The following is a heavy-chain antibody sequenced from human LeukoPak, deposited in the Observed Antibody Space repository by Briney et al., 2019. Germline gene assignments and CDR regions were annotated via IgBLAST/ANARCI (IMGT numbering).Heavy chain of an antibody. CDR2: IYSGGST. D-gene: IGHD4-17*01. J-gene: IGHJ4*02. Sequence: GGSLRLSCAASGFTVSSYYMSWGRQAPGKGLEWVSVIYSGGSTYYADSVKGRLTISRDNSKNTLYLQMNSLRAEDTAVYYCARDSDYGDPLDYWGQGTLVTVSS. CDR1: GFTVSSYY. CDR3: ARDSDYGDPLDY. V-gene: IGHV3-66*01.